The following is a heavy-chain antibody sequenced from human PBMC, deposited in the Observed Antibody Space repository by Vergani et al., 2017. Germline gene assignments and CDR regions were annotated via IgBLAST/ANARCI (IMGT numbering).Heavy chain of an antibody. Sequence: QVQLQESGPGLVKPSQTLSLTCTVSGGSISSGSYYWSWSRQPAGKGLEWIGRIYTSGSTNYNPSLKSRVTISVDTSKNQFSLKLSSVTAADTAVYYCARAANNYGMDVWGQGTTVTVSS. J-gene: IGHJ6*02. CDR1: GGSISSGSYY. V-gene: IGHV4-61*02. CDR2: IYTSGST. CDR3: ARAANNYGMDV.